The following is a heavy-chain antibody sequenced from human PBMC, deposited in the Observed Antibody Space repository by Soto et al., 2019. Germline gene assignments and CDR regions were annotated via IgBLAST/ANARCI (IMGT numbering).Heavy chain of an antibody. CDR2: ISYDGSNK. CDR1: GFTFSSYA. J-gene: IGHJ4*02. Sequence: QVQLVESGGGVVQPGRSLRLSCAASGFTFSSYAMHWVRQAPGKGLEWVAVISYDGSNKYYADSVKGRFTISRDNSKNTLYLQMNSLRAEDTAVYYCAQQTGVRYDYWGQGTLVTVSS. D-gene: IGHD3-16*01. CDR3: AQQTGVRYDY. V-gene: IGHV3-30-3*01.